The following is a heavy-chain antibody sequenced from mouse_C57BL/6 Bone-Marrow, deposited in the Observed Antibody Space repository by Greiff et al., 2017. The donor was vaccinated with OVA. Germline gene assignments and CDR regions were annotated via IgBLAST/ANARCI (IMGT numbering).Heavy chain of an antibody. D-gene: IGHD4-1*01. CDR1: GYAFTNYL. CDR3: ARRHWDRAY. Sequence: VQLQQSGAELVRPGTSVKVSCKASGYAFTNYLIEWVKQRPGQGLEWIGVINPGSGGTNYNEKFKGKATLTADKSSSTAYMQLSSLTSEDSAVYFCARRHWDRAYWGQGTLVTVSA. CDR2: INPGSGGT. J-gene: IGHJ3*01. V-gene: IGHV1-54*01.